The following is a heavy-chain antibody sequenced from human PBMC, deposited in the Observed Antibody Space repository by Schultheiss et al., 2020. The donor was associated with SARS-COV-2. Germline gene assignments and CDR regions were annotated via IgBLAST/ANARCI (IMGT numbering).Heavy chain of an antibody. D-gene: IGHD1-26*01. CDR3: ASGQWELLYVY. CDR1: GGSISSYY. Sequence: LETLSLTCTVSGGSISSYYWSWIRQPPGKGLEWIGYIYYSGSTNYNPSLKSRVTISVDTSKNQFSLKLSSVTAADTAVYYCASGQWELLYVYWGQGTLVTVSS. V-gene: IGHV4-59*08. CDR2: IYYSGST. J-gene: IGHJ4*02.